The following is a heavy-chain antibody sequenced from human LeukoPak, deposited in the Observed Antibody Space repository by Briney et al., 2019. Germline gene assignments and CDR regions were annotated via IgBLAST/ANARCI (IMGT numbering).Heavy chain of an antibody. J-gene: IGHJ6*02. V-gene: IGHV3-11*01. CDR3: AGESVDTAMAGYYYYYGMDV. CDR2: ISSSGSTI. D-gene: IGHD5-18*01. Sequence: GGSLRLSCAASGFTFSDYYMSWIRQAPGKGLEWVSYISSSGSTIYYADSVKGRFTISRDNAKNSLYLQMNSLRAEDTAVYYCAGESVDTAMAGYYYYYGMDVWGQGTTVTVSS. CDR1: GFTFSDYY.